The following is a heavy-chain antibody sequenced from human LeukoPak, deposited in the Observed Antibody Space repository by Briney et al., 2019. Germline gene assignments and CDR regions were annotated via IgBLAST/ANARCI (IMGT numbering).Heavy chain of an antibody. CDR1: GFPFANTW. J-gene: IGHJ4*02. CDR2: INNDGSTT. D-gene: IGHD3-10*01. Sequence: GGSLRLSCAASGFPFANTWMHWVRQAPGKGLVWVSLINNDGSTTNYTDSVKGRFTISRDNAKNTVYLQMNSLRAEDTAVYYCAIGGTYGSGSWGQGTLVTVSS. V-gene: IGHV3-74*01. CDR3: AIGGTYGSGS.